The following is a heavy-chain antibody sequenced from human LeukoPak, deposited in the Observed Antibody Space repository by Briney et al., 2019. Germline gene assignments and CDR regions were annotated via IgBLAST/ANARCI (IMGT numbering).Heavy chain of an antibody. CDR2: IIPIFGTA. CDR3: AREGVVPAALDY. Sequence: ASVKVSCKASGCTFSSYAISWVRQAPGQGLEWMGGIIPIFGTANYAQKFQGRVTITADESTSTAYMELSSLRSEDTAVYYCAREGVVPAALDYWGQGTLVTVSS. D-gene: IGHD2-2*01. CDR1: GCTFSSYA. V-gene: IGHV1-69*01. J-gene: IGHJ4*02.